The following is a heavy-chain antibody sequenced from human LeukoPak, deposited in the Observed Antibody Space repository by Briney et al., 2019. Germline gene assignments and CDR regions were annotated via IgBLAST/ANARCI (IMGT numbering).Heavy chain of an antibody. CDR2: ISYDGSNK. J-gene: IGHJ6*03. Sequence: PGGSLRLSCAASGFTFSSYAMHWVRQAPGKGLEWVAVISYDGSNKYYADSVKGRFTISRDNSKNTLFLQMNSLRAEDTAVYYCAKVGCGGDCSPYYHYMDVWGKGTTVTVSS. CDR1: GFTFSSYA. CDR3: AKVGCGGDCSPYYHYMDV. D-gene: IGHD2-21*01. V-gene: IGHV3-30-3*01.